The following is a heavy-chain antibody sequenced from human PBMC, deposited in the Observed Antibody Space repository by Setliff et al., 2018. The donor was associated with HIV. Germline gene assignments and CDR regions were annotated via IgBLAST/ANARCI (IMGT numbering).Heavy chain of an antibody. CDR1: GDSVSRSNYY. CDR3: ARNDAFDI. Sequence: SETLSLTCTVSGDSVSRSNYYWAWIRQPPGKGLEWIGSIYYSGNTYYNPSLKSRVTISGDTSKKQFSLKLRAVTAADSAVYYCARNDAFDIWGQGTLVTVSS. CDR2: IYYSGNT. V-gene: IGHV4-39*01. J-gene: IGHJ3*02.